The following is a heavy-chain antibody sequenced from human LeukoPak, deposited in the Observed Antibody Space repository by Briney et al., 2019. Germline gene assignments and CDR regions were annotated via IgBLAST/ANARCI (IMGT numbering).Heavy chain of an antibody. D-gene: IGHD5-18*01. V-gene: IGHV4-59*01. Sequence: SETLSLTCTVSGGSISSYYWSWIRQPPGKGLEWIGYIYYSGSTNYNPSLKSRVTISVATSKNQFSPKLSSVTAADRAVYYCARDGYFPYYYGMDVWGQGTTVTVSS. CDR2: IYYSGST. CDR3: ARDGYFPYYYGMDV. J-gene: IGHJ6*02. CDR1: GGSISSYY.